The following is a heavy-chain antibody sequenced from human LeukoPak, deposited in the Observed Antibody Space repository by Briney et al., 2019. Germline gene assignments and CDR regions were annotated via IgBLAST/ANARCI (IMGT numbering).Heavy chain of an antibody. CDR1: GGSISSGDYD. J-gene: IGHJ5*02. D-gene: IGHD3-22*01. V-gene: IGHV4-30-4*01. Sequence: PSETLSLTCTVSGGSISSGDYDWSWIRQPPGKGLEWIGYMYYSGSTYYNPSLKSRATISVDTSKNQFSLKLSSVTAADTAVYYCARPYYYDSRIDPWGQGTLVTVSS. CDR3: ARPYYYDSRIDP. CDR2: MYYSGST.